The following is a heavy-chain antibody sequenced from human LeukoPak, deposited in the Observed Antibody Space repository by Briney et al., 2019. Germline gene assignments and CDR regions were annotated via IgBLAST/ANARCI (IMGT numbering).Heavy chain of an antibody. D-gene: IGHD2-2*01. Sequence: GGSLRLSCAASGFSFSSYAMRWVRQAPGKGLEWVATTSGSGNKYYADSVKGRFTISRDNSKNTLYLQMNSLRAEDTALYYCAKGESQPKYYFDYWGQGTLVTVSS. J-gene: IGHJ4*02. CDR1: GFSFSSYA. CDR3: AKGESQPKYYFDY. V-gene: IGHV3-23*01. CDR2: TSGSGNK.